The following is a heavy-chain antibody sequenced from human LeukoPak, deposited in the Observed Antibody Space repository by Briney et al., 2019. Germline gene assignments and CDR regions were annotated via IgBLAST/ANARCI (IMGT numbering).Heavy chain of an antibody. V-gene: IGHV4-39*01. J-gene: IGHJ4*02. CDR2: IHNIGTT. D-gene: IGHD2-15*01. Sequence: SETLSPTCSVSAASITRHCYHWSRIRQSPGEGLEWIGNIHNIGTTYYKPSLKSRVTRFVDTSKNHFSLRSGAESAGATTMYKRTRHGDGGLYYCGQESLVTVSS. CDR3: TRHGDGGLYY. CDR1: AASITRHCYH.